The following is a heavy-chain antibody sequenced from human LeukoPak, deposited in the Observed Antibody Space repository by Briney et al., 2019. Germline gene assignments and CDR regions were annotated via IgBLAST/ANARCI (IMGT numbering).Heavy chain of an antibody. D-gene: IGHD3-22*01. CDR3: ARSHYYDSSGSEADFDI. Sequence: GASVKVSCKASGYTFTSYGISWVRQAPGQGLEWMGLISAYNGNTNYAQKLQGRVTMTTDTSTSTAYMELRSLRSDDTAVYYCARSHYYDSSGSEADFDIWGQGTMVTVSS. V-gene: IGHV1-18*01. CDR1: GYTFTSYG. J-gene: IGHJ3*02. CDR2: ISAYNGNT.